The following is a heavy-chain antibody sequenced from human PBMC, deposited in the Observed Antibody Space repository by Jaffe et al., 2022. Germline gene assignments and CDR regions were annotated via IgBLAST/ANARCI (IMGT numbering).Heavy chain of an antibody. CDR3: ARDSYDYIWGSYRYYWVY. Sequence: EVQLVESGGGLVKPGGSLRLSCAASGFTFSSYSMNWVRQAPGKGLEWVSSISSSSSYIYYADSVKGRFTISRDNAKNSLYLQMNSLRAEDTAVYYCARDSYDYIWGSYRYYWVYWGQGTLVTVSS. CDR1: GFTFSSYS. V-gene: IGHV3-21*01. D-gene: IGHD3-16*02. CDR2: ISSSSSYI. J-gene: IGHJ4*02.